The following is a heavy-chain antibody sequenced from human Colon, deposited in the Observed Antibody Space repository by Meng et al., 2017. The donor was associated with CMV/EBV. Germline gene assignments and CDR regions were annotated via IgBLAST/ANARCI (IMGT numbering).Heavy chain of an antibody. CDR2: IYYSGST. Sequence: SETLSLTCTVSGGSISSYYWSWIRQPPGKGLEWIGYIYYSGSTNYNPSLKSRVTISVDTSKNQFSLKLSSVTAADTAVYSCARGGRYCSSTSCPRNWYFDLWGRGTLVTVSS. CDR3: ARGGRYCSSTSCPRNWYFDL. J-gene: IGHJ2*01. V-gene: IGHV4-59*01. CDR1: GGSISSYY. D-gene: IGHD2-2*01.